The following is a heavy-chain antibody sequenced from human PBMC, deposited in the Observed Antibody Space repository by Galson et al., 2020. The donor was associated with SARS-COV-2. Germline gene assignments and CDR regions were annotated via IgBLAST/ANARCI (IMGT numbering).Heavy chain of an antibody. CDR3: ARERASIAAAGKVGVGNYYDGMDV. J-gene: IGHJ6*02. V-gene: IGHV3-11*01. CDR1: GFTFSDYY. Sequence: TGGSLRLSCVASGFTFSDYYMSWIRQAPGKGLEWVSYISSSGSTIYYADSVKGRFTISRDNAKNSLYLQMNSLRAEDTAVYYCARERASIAAAGKVGVGNYYDGMDVWGQGTTVTVSS. D-gene: IGHD6-13*01. CDR2: ISSSGSTI.